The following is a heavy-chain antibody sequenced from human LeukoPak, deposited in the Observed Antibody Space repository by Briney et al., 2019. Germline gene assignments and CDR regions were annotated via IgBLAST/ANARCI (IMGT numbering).Heavy chain of an antibody. J-gene: IGHJ6*03. V-gene: IGHV3-15*05. CDR3: ARLWYSGSYHYYYYMDV. CDR2: IKSKADGGTT. CDR1: GFSFTNTW. Sequence: PGGSLSLSCAPSGFSFTNTWMSWVRHPHGKGRGWVGRIKSKADGGTTDYAATVKGRFTISRDNAKNTVYLQMNSLRPENTGVYYGARLWYSGSYHYYYYMDVWGKGTTVTVSS. D-gene: IGHD1-26*01.